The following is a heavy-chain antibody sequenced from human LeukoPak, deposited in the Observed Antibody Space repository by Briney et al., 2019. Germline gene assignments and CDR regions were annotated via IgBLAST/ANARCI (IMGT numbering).Heavy chain of an antibody. CDR1: GFTFRNHW. D-gene: IGHD2-21*01. V-gene: IGHV3-74*03. CDR2: IDEGGGNA. CDR3: IRDEAVWRLDY. J-gene: IGHJ4*02. Sequence: PGGSLRLSCAASGFTFRNHWMHWVRQAPGKGLVWVSRIDEGGGNAMYADSVKGRFSISRDNAKNTVNLQVNSLRAEDTGVYFCIRDEAVWRLDYWGQGTMVTVSS.